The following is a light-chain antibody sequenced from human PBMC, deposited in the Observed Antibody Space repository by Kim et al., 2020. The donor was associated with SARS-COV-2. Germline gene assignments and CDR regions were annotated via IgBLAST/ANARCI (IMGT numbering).Light chain of an antibody. CDR1: NIGSKS. J-gene: IGLJ3*02. V-gene: IGLV3-21*04. CDR3: QVWDSSRDHPL. CDR2: YDS. Sequence: SYELTQPPSVSVAPGKTARITCGGNNIGSKSVHWYQQKPGQAPVLVIYYDSDRPSGIPERFSGSNSGNTATLTISRVEAGDEADSYCQVWDSSRDHPLFG.